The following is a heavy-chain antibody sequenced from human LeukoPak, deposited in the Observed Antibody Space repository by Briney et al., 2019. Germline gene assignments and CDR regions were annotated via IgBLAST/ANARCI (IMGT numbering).Heavy chain of an antibody. V-gene: IGHV4-61*02. CDR3: ARERRGQASTDSRYFDL. CDR2: IYTSGST. J-gene: IGHJ2*01. D-gene: IGHD2-21*01. Sequence: SQTLSLTCTVSGGSISSGSYYWSWIRQPAGKGLEWIGRIYTSGSTNYNPSLKSRVTISVDTSKNQFSLKLSSVTAADTAVYYCARERRGQASTDSRYFDLWGRGTLVTVSS. CDR1: GGSISSGSYY.